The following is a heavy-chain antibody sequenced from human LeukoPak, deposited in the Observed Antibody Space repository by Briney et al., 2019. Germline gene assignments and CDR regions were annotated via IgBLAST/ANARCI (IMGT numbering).Heavy chain of an antibody. Sequence: PGGSLRLSCAASGFTFSIYAMHWVRQAPGKGLEWMAVVPYDGSTKYYPDSVKGRFTISRDNSKNTVYLQMNSLRTEDTAVYYCARGMTTETSLPYWWGQGSLVTVSS. J-gene: IGHJ4*02. CDR2: VPYDGSTK. V-gene: IGHV3-30-3*01. D-gene: IGHD4-17*01. CDR1: GFTFSIYA. CDR3: ARGMTTETSLPYW.